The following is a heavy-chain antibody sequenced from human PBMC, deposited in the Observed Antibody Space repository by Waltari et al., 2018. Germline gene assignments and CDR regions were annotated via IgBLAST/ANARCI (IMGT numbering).Heavy chain of an antibody. Sequence: QVQLQQWGAGLLKPSETMSLTCAVYGGSFSGYYWSWIRQPPGKGREWIGEINHSGRTNSNPSRKMRGTISVETAKNQCSLNLSAVTAADTAVYYCARGALIVLMVYARRGSWFDPWGQGTLVTVSS. CDR3: ARGALIVLMVYARRGSWFDP. J-gene: IGHJ5*02. CDR2: INHSGRT. CDR1: GGSFSGYY. D-gene: IGHD2-8*01. V-gene: IGHV4-34*01.